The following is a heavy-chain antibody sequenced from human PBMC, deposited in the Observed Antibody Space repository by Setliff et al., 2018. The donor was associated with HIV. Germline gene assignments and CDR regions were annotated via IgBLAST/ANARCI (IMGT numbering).Heavy chain of an antibody. CDR2: FYPGDFDT. CDR1: GYSFTDYW. CDR3: ARHFSVAGDAFDI. J-gene: IGHJ3*02. Sequence: LKISCKGYGYSFTDYWIGWVRQMPGKGLEWMGIFYPGDFDTRYSPSFEGQVTMSGDKSISTAYLQWSSLKASDSAMYYCARHFSVAGDAFDIWGQGTMVTVSS. D-gene: IGHD6-19*01. V-gene: IGHV5-51*01.